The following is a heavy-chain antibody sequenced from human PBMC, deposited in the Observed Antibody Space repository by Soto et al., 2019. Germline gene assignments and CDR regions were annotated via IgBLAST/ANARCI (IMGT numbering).Heavy chain of an antibody. V-gene: IGHV3-48*01. CDR1: GFSFSIYS. CDR3: AKDRGGSGAFDI. Sequence: EGQLVEFGGGLVKPGGSLRLSCAASGFSFSIYSYNWVRQAPGKGLEWLSYISPAGSSIYYADSVKGRFTISRDTARDSVDLQMTSLRAEATAVYYCAKDRGGSGAFDIWGQGTMVTVSS. J-gene: IGHJ3*02. D-gene: IGHD3-10*01. CDR2: ISPAGSSI.